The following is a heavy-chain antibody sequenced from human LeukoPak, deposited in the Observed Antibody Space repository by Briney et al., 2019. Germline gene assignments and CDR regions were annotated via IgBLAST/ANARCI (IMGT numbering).Heavy chain of an antibody. CDR3: ARGNPSTIPDPNTYYYDSSASANFDY. Sequence: PGGSLRLSCAVSGFTFSSYSMNWVRQAPGKGLEWGSSISSSSSYIYYADSVKGRFTISRDNAKNSLYLQMNSLRAEDTAVYYCARGNPSTIPDPNTYYYDSSASANFDYWGQGTLVTVSS. J-gene: IGHJ4*02. V-gene: IGHV3-21*01. D-gene: IGHD3-22*01. CDR2: ISSSSSYI. CDR1: GFTFSSYS.